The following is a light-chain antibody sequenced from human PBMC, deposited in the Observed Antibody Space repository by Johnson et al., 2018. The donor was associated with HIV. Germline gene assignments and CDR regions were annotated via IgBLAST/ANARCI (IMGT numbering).Light chain of an antibody. J-gene: IGLJ1*01. CDR2: DNN. CDR3: GTWDSSLSAHV. CDR1: NSNIGNNY. Sequence: QLVLTQPPSVSAAPGQKVTISCSGSNSNIGNNYVSWYQQLPGTAPKLLIYDNNKRPSGIPDRFSGSKSGTSATLGITGLQTGDEADYYCGTWDSSLSAHVFGTGTKVTVL. V-gene: IGLV1-51*01.